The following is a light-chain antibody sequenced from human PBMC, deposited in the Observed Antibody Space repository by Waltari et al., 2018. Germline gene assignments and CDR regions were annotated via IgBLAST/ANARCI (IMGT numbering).Light chain of an antibody. CDR2: DVS. CDR3: SSYRSSSSWV. CDR1: SSAVGGYTY. V-gene: IGLV2-14*01. J-gene: IGLJ3*02. Sequence: QSALTQPASVSGSPGQSITISCTGPSSAVGGYTYVSWYQQHPGKAPKVMIYDVSKRPSGVSNRFSGSKSGNTASLTISGLQAEDEADYYCSSYRSSSSWVFGGGTKLTVL.